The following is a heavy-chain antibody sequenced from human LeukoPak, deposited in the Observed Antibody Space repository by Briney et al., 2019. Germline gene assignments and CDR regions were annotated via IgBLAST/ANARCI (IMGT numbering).Heavy chain of an antibody. Sequence: PGGSLRLSCAASGFTFSSYWMHWVRQAPGKGLVWVSRINSDGSSTSYANSVKGRFTISRDNSKNTLYLQMNSLRAEDTAVYYCAKEYSSSLHSDYWGQGTLVTVSS. J-gene: IGHJ4*02. CDR1: GFTFSSYW. D-gene: IGHD6-6*01. CDR2: INSDGSST. V-gene: IGHV3-74*01. CDR3: AKEYSSSLHSDY.